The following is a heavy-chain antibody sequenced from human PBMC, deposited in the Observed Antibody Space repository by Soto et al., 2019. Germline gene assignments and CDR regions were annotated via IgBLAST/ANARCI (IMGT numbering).Heavy chain of an antibody. V-gene: IGHV3-9*01. CDR3: ATAGRGELGYDCAY. CDR2: LSWNRGSM. Sequence: EVQLVESGGGLVQPGRSLRLSCAASGFTFDDYAMHWVRQAPGKGLERVSGLSWNRGSMGHADSVKGRFTIARDNGKNSPYLQMNRVRAEDRAVYTGATAGRGELGYDCAYGGQGTRVNVSP. J-gene: IGHJ4*02. CDR1: GFTFDDYA. D-gene: IGHD1-26*01.